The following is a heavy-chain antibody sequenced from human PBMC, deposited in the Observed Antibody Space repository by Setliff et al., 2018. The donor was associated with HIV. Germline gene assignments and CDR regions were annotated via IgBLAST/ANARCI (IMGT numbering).Heavy chain of an antibody. V-gene: IGHV1-2*02. J-gene: IGHJ6*02. D-gene: IGHD3-10*01. Sequence: ASVKVSCKASGYTFTGHYLHWVRQAPGQGLEWLGWVNPNSGDAIYAQNFQGRVTMTRDTSINAAYMELRGLRPDDTAVCYCARNFGLSPSGKYYYYYGMDIWGQGTTVTVSS. CDR2: VNPNSGDA. CDR1: GYTFTGHY. CDR3: ARNFGLSPSGKYYYYYGMDI.